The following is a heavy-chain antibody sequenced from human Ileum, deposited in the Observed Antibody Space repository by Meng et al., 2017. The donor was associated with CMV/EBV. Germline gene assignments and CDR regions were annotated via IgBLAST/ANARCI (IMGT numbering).Heavy chain of an antibody. V-gene: IGHV4-34*01. CDR3: AKGGAYNRDY. J-gene: IGHJ4*02. CDR2: IRHSGIT. CDR1: GVSFSGSY. Sequence: SQTLSLTCVVHGVSFSGSYWSWIRQPPGKGLEWIGEIRHSGITKYNPSLKSRVTISGDVSKNQFSLKLTSVTAADTAVYYCAKGGAYNRDYWGQGTLVTVSS. D-gene: IGHD3-10*01.